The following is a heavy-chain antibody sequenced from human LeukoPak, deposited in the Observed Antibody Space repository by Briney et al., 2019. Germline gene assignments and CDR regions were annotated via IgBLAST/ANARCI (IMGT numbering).Heavy chain of an antibody. CDR2: ISWDGGST. V-gene: IGHV3-43D*03. Sequence: PGGSLRLSCAASGFTFDDYAMHWVRQAPGKGLEWVSLISWDGGSTYYADSVKGRFTISRDNSKNSLYLQMNSLRAEDTALYYCAKDYSSSPHYYMDVWGKGTTVTVSS. J-gene: IGHJ6*03. CDR1: GFTFDDYA. D-gene: IGHD6-6*01. CDR3: AKDYSSSPHYYMDV.